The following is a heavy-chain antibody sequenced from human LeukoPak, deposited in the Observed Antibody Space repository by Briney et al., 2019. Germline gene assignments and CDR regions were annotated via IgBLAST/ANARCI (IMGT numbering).Heavy chain of an antibody. CDR2: ISYDGSNK. D-gene: IGHD3-10*01. CDR3: AKDGASFQLYSYYGMDV. Sequence: GGSLRLSCAASGFTFSSYGMHWVRQAPGKGLEWVAVISYDGSNKYYADSVKGRFTISRDNSKNTLYLQMNSLRAEDTAVYYCAKDGASFQLYSYYGMDVWGQGTTVTVSS. J-gene: IGHJ6*02. CDR1: GFTFSSYG. V-gene: IGHV3-30*18.